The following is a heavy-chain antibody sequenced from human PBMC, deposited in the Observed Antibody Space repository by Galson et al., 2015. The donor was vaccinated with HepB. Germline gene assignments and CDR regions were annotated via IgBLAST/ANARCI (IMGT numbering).Heavy chain of an antibody. J-gene: IGHJ6*02. Sequence: SLRLSCAASGFTVSSNYMSWVRQAPGKGLEWVSVIYSGGSTYYADSVKGRFTIYRDKSKNTLYLQMNSLRAEDTAVYFCASDLSEGGFHLVVVQGPNYGMDVWGQGTTVTVSS. V-gene: IGHV3-53*01. CDR3: ASDLSEGGFHLVVVQGPNYGMDV. CDR1: GFTVSSNY. CDR2: IYSGGST. D-gene: IGHD2-15*01.